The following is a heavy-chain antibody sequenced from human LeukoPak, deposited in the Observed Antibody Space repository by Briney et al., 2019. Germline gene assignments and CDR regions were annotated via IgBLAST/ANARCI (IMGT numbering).Heavy chain of an antibody. CDR2: INHSGST. CDR3: ASQGYGGNHDY. V-gene: IGHV4-34*01. J-gene: IGHJ4*02. CDR1: GGSFSGYY. Sequence: SETLSLTCAVYGGSFSGYYWSWIRQPPGKGLEWIGEINHSGSTNYNPSLKSRVTISVDTSKNQFSLKLSSVTAADTAVYYCASQGYGGNHDYWGQGTLVTVSS. D-gene: IGHD4-23*01.